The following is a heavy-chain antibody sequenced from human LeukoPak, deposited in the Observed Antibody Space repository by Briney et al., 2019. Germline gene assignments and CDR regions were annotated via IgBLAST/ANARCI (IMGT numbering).Heavy chain of an antibody. CDR2: IWYDGSNQ. CDR3: ATDRNSGKYYDY. D-gene: IGHD1-26*01. V-gene: IGHV3-33*01. CDR1: GLRFRNYG. Sequence: GGSLRLSCAASGLRFRNYGMHWVRQAPGKGLEWVAVIWYDGSNQYYVDSVKGRFTVSRDNAKNTLYLQMSSLRAEDTAVYYCATDRNSGKYYDYWGQGTLVTASS. J-gene: IGHJ4*02.